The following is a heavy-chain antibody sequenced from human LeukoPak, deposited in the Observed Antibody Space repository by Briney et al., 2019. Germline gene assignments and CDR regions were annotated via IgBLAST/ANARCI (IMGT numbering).Heavy chain of an antibody. V-gene: IGHV3-15*01. Sequence: GGSLRLSCAVSGFTFSNVWMSWVRQAPGKGLEWVGRIKSKTDGATTDYGAPVKGRFTVSRDDSKNTLYLQMNSLKTEDTAVYYCTTDVPYYYDRSPTINDYWGQGTLVTASS. CDR1: GFTFSNVW. J-gene: IGHJ4*02. CDR2: IKSKTDGATT. CDR3: TTDVPYYYDRSPTINDY. D-gene: IGHD3-22*01.